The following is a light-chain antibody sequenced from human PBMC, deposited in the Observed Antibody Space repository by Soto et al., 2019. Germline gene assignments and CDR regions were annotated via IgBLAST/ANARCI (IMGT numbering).Light chain of an antibody. Sequence: DIQMTQSPSTLSASVGDRVTITCRASQSINSWLAWYQQKPGKAPKLLIYKASTLESGVPSRCSGSGSETEVTLTISSRQPDDFATYHCQQYKIYPITFGQGTKLEI. CDR1: QSINSW. V-gene: IGKV1-5*03. J-gene: IGKJ2*01. CDR2: KAS. CDR3: QQYKIYPIT.